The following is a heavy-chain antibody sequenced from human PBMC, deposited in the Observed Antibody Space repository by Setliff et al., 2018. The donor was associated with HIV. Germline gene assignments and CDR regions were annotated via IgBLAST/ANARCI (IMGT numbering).Heavy chain of an antibody. Sequence: GGSLRLSCAASGFTFSRYWMHWVRQAPGQGLVWVSGINNDTTTTTYADSVRGRFSISRDNAKNTLYLQMNGLRGEDTAVYYCTMFSISSAWGQGTQVTVSS. CDR3: TMFSISSA. CDR2: INNDTTTT. V-gene: IGHV3-74*01. D-gene: IGHD6-6*01. J-gene: IGHJ5*02. CDR1: GFTFSRYW.